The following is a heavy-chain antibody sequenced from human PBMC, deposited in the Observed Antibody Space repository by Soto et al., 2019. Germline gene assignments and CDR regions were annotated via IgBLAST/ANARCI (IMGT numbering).Heavy chain of an antibody. V-gene: IGHV1-2*04. J-gene: IGHJ4*02. CDR1: GYTFTGYY. CDR2: INPNSGGT. Sequence: QVQLVQSGAEVKKPGASVKVSCKASGYTFTGYYMHWVRQAPGQGLGWMGWINPNSGGTNYAQKFQGWVTMTRDTSISTACMELSRLRSDDTAVYYCARAHCGGDCYSGVDYWGQGTLVTVSS. D-gene: IGHD2-21*02. CDR3: ARAHCGGDCYSGVDY.